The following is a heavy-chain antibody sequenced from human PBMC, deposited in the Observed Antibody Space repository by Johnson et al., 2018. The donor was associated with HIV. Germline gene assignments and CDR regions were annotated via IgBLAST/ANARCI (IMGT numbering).Heavy chain of an antibody. D-gene: IGHD2-2*01. CDR2: ISSDGSNK. V-gene: IGHV3-30*09. CDR1: GFTFSSYA. Sequence: QVQLVESGGGVVQPGRSLRLSCAAAGFTFSSYAMHWVRQAPGKGLEWVAVISSDGSNKYYADSVPGRFAITRDNSKNTLYRQMNSRIAEDTAVYYCARGGSSTSLDAFDIGGQGTMVTVSS. J-gene: IGHJ3*02. CDR3: ARGGSSTSLDAFDI.